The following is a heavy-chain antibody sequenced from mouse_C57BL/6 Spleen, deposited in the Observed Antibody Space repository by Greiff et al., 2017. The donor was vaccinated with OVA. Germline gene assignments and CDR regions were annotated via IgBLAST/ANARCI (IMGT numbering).Heavy chain of an antibody. J-gene: IGHJ3*01. D-gene: IGHD2-2*01. V-gene: IGHV2-2*01. CDR2: IWSGGST. Sequence: QVQLQQSGPGLVQPSQSLSITCTVSGFSLTCSGVHWVRQSPGKGLEWLGVIWSGGSTDYNAAFISRLSISKDKSKSQVFFKMNSLQADDTAIYYWDRNGYDGAWFAYWGQGTLVTVSA. CDR1: GFSLTCSG. CDR3: DRNGYDGAWFAY.